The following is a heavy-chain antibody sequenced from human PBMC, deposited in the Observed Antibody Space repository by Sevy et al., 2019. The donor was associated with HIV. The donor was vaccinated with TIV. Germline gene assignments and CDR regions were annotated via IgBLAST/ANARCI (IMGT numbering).Heavy chain of an antibody. V-gene: IGHV5-51*01. CDR1: GDSFTSYW. CDR3: ARTRSDSGRYTALAYYYYMDV. Sequence: GESLKISCKGSGDSFTSYWIGWVRQLPGKGLEWMGIIYPGDSDTRYSPSFQGQVTISADKSISTAYLQWSSLKASDTAMYYCARTRSDSGRYTALAYYYYMDVWGKGTTVTVSS. CDR2: IYPGDSDT. D-gene: IGHD1-26*01. J-gene: IGHJ6*03.